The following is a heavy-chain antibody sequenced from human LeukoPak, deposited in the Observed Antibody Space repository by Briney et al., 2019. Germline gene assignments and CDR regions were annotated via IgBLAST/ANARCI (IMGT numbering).Heavy chain of an antibody. CDR3: AKAYAGSSKYGMDV. CDR2: ISNTGGNT. J-gene: IGHJ6*02. V-gene: IGHV3-23*01. CDR1: GFTYTSYT. D-gene: IGHD6-19*01. Sequence: GGSLRLSCAASGFTYTSYTMRWARQAPGKGLEWVAGISNTGGNTEYADSVKGRFTISRDNSKNMLSLQMNNLRVDDTAVYYCAKAYAGSSKYGMDVWGQGTTVTVSS.